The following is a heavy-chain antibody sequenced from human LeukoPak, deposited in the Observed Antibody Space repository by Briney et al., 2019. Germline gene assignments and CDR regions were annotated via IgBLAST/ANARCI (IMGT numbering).Heavy chain of an antibody. CDR2: INSDGSST. Sequence: GGSLRLSCAASGFTLSSYWMHWVRQAPGKGLVWVSRINSDGSSTSYADSVKGRFTISRDNAKNTLYLQTNSLRAEDTAVYYCARLGSQGGVAALDYWGQGTLVTVSS. J-gene: IGHJ4*02. V-gene: IGHV3-74*01. D-gene: IGHD6-25*01. CDR3: ARLGSQGGVAALDY. CDR1: GFTLSSYW.